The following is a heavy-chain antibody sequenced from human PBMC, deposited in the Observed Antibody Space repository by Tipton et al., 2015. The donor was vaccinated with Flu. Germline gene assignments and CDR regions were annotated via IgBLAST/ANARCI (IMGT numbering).Heavy chain of an antibody. J-gene: IGHJ4*02. CDR3: AKDKSQWLVRDGVDY. Sequence: SLRLSCAASGFTFSYYGIHWVRQAPGKGLEWVAFISYDGSNKYYADSVKGRFTISRDNSKNTLYLQMNSLRPEDTAVYYRAKDKSQWLVRDGVDYWGQGTLVTVSS. CDR2: ISYDGSNK. D-gene: IGHD6-19*01. CDR1: GFTFSYYG. V-gene: IGHV3-30*18.